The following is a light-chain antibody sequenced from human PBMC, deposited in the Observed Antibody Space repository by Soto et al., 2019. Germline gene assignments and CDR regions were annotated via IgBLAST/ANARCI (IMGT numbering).Light chain of an antibody. CDR2: DAS. V-gene: IGKV1-5*02. J-gene: IGKJ1*01. CDR3: QQYSVYWT. CDR1: QSVSTR. Sequence: EIQMTQSPSSLSASVGDRVTIICRASQSVSTRLAWYQQKPGKAPKXLIYDASSSAGGVPSRFTGSGSGTEFTLTINSLQPDDFATYYCQQYSVYWTFGQGTKVDIK.